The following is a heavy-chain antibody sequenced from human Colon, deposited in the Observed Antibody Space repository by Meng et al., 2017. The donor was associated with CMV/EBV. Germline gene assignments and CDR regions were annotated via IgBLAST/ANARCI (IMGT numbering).Heavy chain of an antibody. CDR2: ISRRSTYI. J-gene: IGHJ4*02. Sequence: GESLKISCAASGFSFSDFTMSWVHQAPGKGLEWVSSISRRSTYIYYTDSVKGRFTISRDNAQNSLYLQMNSLRAEDTAVYYCARDSFAGPAVKADFFDSWGQGTLVTVSS. CDR3: ARDSFAGPAVKADFFDS. CDR1: GFSFSDFT. V-gene: IGHV3-21*06.